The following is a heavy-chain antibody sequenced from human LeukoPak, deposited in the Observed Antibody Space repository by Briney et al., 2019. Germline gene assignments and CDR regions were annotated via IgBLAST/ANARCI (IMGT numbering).Heavy chain of an antibody. D-gene: IGHD2-15*01. Sequence: GGSLRLSCKASVFIFSNYAMSWVRQAPGKGLEWVSAISGSGGSTYYADSVKGRFTISRDNSKNTLYLQMNSLRAEDTAVYYCAKDRLGYCSGGSCQRFDPWGQGTLVTVSS. CDR1: VFIFSNYA. CDR3: AKDRLGYCSGGSCQRFDP. J-gene: IGHJ5*02. CDR2: ISGSGGST. V-gene: IGHV3-23*01.